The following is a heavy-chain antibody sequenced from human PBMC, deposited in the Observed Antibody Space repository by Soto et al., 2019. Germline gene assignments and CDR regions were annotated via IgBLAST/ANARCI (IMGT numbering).Heavy chain of an antibody. CDR3: ARAHDCGEGSCYRHFDL. D-gene: IGHD2-15*01. CDR1: AFKFSDYY. CDR2: ISGSGDVI. V-gene: IGHV3-11*01. Sequence: QVQLVESGGGLVKPGGSLRLSCAASAFKFSDYYMSWVRQAPGKGLEWVSYISGSGDVIYYADSVKGRFTISRDNDKKSVHMQMDTLRAEDTALYYCARAHDCGEGSCYRHFDLWGQGTRVAVSS. J-gene: IGHJ4*02.